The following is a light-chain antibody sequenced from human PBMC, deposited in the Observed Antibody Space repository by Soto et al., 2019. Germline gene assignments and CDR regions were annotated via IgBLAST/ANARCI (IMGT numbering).Light chain of an antibody. V-gene: IGKV3-11*01. CDR3: QQRSNWPQLT. J-gene: IGKJ4*01. CDR1: QSVSSY. Sequence: EIVLTQSPATLSLSPGERATLSCRASQSVSSYLAWYQQKPGQAPTLLLHDASNSAPGIPARFSRSGSGTVLALTISSIEPEDFAVFYCQQRSNWPQLTFGGGTKVEIK. CDR2: DAS.